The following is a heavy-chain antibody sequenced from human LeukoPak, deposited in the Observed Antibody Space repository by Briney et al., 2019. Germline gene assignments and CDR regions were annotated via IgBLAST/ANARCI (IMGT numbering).Heavy chain of an antibody. V-gene: IGHV1-69*13. D-gene: IGHD3-10*01. CDR3: ASAGYGSGSYFMSPYYYYYGMDV. CDR2: IIPIFGTA. J-gene: IGHJ6*02. Sequence: SVKVSCKASGGTFSSYAISWVRQAPGQGLEWMGWIIPIFGTANYAQKFQGRVTITADESTSTAYMELSSLRSEDTAVYYCASAGYGSGSYFMSPYYYYYGMDVWGQGTTVTVSS. CDR1: GGTFSSYA.